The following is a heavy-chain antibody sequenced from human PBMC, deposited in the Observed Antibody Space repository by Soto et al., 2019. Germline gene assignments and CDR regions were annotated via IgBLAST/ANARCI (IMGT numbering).Heavy chain of an antibody. CDR2: IYYSGST. Sequence: PSETLSLTCTVSGGSISSYYWSWIRQPPGKGLEWIGYIYYSGSTNYNPSLKSRVTISVDTSKNQFSLKLSSVTAADTTVYYCARVRGQWLVRWWFDPWGQGTLVTVS. CDR1: GGSISSYY. D-gene: IGHD6-19*01. V-gene: IGHV4-59*01. J-gene: IGHJ5*02. CDR3: ARVRGQWLVRWWFDP.